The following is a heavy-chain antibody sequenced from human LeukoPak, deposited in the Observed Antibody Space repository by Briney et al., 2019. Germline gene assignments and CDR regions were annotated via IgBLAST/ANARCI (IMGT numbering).Heavy chain of an antibody. D-gene: IGHD3-16*01. J-gene: IGHJ4*02. Sequence: GGSLRLSCAASGFTFSSYWMHWVRQAPGKGLVWVSRINSDGSSTSYADSVKGRFTISRDNAKNTLYLQMNSLRAEDTAVYYCARDLYYDYVWGSYSPGDYFDYWGQGTLVTVSS. CDR1: GFTFSSYW. CDR3: ARDLYYDYVWGSYSPGDYFDY. CDR2: INSDGSST. V-gene: IGHV3-74*01.